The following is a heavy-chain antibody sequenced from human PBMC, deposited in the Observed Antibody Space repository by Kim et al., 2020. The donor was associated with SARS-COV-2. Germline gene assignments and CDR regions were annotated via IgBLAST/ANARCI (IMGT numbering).Heavy chain of an antibody. V-gene: IGHV4-39*07. CDR3: ARGAFDI. J-gene: IGHJ3*02. Sequence: SETLSLTCTVSGGSISSSSYYWGWIRQPPGKGLEWIGSIYYSGSTYYNPSLKSRVTISVDTSKNQFSLKLSSVTAADTAVYYCARGAFDIWGQGTMVTVSS. CDR1: GGSISSSSYY. CDR2: IYYSGST.